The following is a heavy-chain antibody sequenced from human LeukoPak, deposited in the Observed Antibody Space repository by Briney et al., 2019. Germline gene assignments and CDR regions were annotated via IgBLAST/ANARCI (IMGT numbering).Heavy chain of an antibody. CDR3: AREELHIEAFDI. J-gene: IGHJ3*02. V-gene: IGHV3-21*01. D-gene: IGHD5-24*01. Sequence: GGSLRLSCAASGFTFSSYSMNWVRQAPGKGLEWVSSISSSSSYIYYADSVKGRFTISRDNAKNSLYLQMNSLRAEDTAVYYCAREELHIEAFDIWGQGTMVTVSS. CDR1: GFTFSSYS. CDR2: ISSSSSYI.